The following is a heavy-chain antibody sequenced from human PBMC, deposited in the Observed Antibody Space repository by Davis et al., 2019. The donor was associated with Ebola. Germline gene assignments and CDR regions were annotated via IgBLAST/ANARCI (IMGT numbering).Heavy chain of an antibody. V-gene: IGHV3-7*01. CDR2: IKKDESEK. Sequence: PGGSLRLSCAGSGFTFNSYWMSWVRQAPGKGLEWVANIKKDESEKYYVDSVKGRFTISRDNAKNSLYLQMSSLRVEDTAVYYCARDLDYHEGGGDFDAFGMWGQGTMVTVSS. J-gene: IGHJ3*02. CDR3: ARDLDYHEGGGDFDAFGM. D-gene: IGHD2-21*02. CDR1: GFTFNSYW.